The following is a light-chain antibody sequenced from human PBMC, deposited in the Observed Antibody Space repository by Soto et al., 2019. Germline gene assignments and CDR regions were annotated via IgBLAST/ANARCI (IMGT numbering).Light chain of an antibody. V-gene: IGLV2-14*01. CDR2: AVS. CDR3: SSYTTSSTRCL. Sequence: QSVLTQPASVSGSPGQSISISCTGTSSDVGTYNYVSWYQQYPGKAPKLLIYAVSYRPSGVSDRFSGSKSGNTASLTISGLQAEDEADYYCSSYTTSSTRCLFGGGTKLTVL. J-gene: IGLJ3*02. CDR1: SSDVGTYNY.